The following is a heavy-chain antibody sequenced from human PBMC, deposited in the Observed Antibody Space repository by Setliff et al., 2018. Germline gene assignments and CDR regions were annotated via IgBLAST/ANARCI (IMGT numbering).Heavy chain of an antibody. V-gene: IGHV4-34*01. D-gene: IGHD3-22*01. CDR2: INHRGST. CDR1: GDSFSDYY. J-gene: IGHJ2*01. CDR3: ARAVDSSGYFPYWYFDL. Sequence: PSETLSLTCAVYGDSFSDYYWSWIRQPPGKGLEWIEEINHRGSTNYSPSLRSRVTMSVDSSKKQLSLNLTSVTAADTAVYFCARAVDSSGYFPYWYFDLWGRGALVTVSS.